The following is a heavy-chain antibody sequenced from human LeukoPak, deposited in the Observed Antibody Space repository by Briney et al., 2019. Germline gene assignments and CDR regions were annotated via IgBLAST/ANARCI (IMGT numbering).Heavy chain of an antibody. D-gene: IGHD6-19*01. V-gene: IGHV4-39*01. CDR1: GGSIRSSRYY. Sequence: SQTLSLTCTVSGGSIRSSRYYWGWIRQPPGKGLEWFGTIYYSGNTYYNPSLKSRVRISVDTSKNQYSLKLSSVTAANTAVYYCARQAVAGNGFDYWGQGTLVTVSS. J-gene: IGHJ4*02. CDR3: ARQAVAGNGFDY. CDR2: IYYSGNT.